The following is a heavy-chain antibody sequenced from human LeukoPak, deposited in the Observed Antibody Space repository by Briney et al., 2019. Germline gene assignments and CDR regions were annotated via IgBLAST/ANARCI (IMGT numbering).Heavy chain of an antibody. CDR2: INHSGST. CDR3: ARAKLDCSGGSCYLPFDY. D-gene: IGHD2-15*01. Sequence: PSETLSLTCAVYGGSFSGYYWSWIRQPPGKGLEWIGEINHSGSTNYNPSLKSRVTISVDTSKNQFSLKLSSVTAADTAVYYCARAKLDCSGGSCYLPFDYWGQGTLVTVSS. V-gene: IGHV4-34*01. J-gene: IGHJ4*02. CDR1: GGSFSGYY.